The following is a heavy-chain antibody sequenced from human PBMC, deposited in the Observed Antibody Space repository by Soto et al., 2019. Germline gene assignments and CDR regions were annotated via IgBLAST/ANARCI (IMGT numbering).Heavy chain of an antibody. CDR1: GFTFSSYA. D-gene: IGHD1-1*01. Sequence: GGSLRLSCAASGFTFSSYAMSWVRQAPGKGLEWVSAISGSGGSTYYADSVKGRFTISRDNSKNTLYLQMNSLRAGDTAVYYCAKDYYNWNDMGESYYYYYYMDVWGKGTTVTVSS. CDR3: AKDYYNWNDMGESYYYYYYMDV. J-gene: IGHJ6*03. V-gene: IGHV3-23*01. CDR2: ISGSGGST.